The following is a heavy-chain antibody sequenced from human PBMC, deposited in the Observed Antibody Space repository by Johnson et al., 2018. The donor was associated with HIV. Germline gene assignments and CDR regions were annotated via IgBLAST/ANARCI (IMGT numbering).Heavy chain of an antibody. CDR1: GFTFDDYD. CDR2: INWNGGST. J-gene: IGHJ3*02. Sequence: VQLVESGGGLVQPGGSLRLSCAASGFTFDDYDMSWVRQAPGKGLEWVSGINWNGGSTGYADSVKGRFTISRDTAKNSLYLQMNSLRAEDTALYYCARGKLPAALRRGDAFDIWGQGTMVTVSS. D-gene: IGHD2-2*01. CDR3: ARGKLPAALRRGDAFDI. V-gene: IGHV3-20*04.